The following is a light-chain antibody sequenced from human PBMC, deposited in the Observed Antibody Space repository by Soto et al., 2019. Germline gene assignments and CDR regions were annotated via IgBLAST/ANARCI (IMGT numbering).Light chain of an antibody. V-gene: IGKV3-11*01. CDR1: QSVSSY. CDR2: DAS. CDR3: QQRSNWPPFT. Sequence: EIVLTQSPATLSLSPGERATLSCRASQSVSSYLAWYQQKPGQAPRLLIYDASNRATGIPARFSGSGSGTDVTLTISSLEPEDFAIYYCQQRSNWPPFTFGRGTKVEIK. J-gene: IGKJ4*01.